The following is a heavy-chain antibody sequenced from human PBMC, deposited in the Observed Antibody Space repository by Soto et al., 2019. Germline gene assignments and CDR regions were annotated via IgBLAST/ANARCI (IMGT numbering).Heavy chain of an antibody. CDR3: VRERARVFDS. CDR2: ISIASSTI. V-gene: IGHV3-11*01. J-gene: IGHJ4*02. CDR1: GFTFSDYY. Sequence: QVQLVESGGGLVKPGGSLRLSCAASGFTFSDYYMGWIRQAPGRGLEWLSYISIASSTIYYADSVKGRFSISRDNAKNSLYLQLSTLRAEDTAVYFCVRERARVFDSWGQGTLVTVSS.